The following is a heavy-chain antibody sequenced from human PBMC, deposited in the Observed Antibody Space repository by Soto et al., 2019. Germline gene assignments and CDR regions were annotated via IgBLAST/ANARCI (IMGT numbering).Heavy chain of an antibody. Sequence: PGGSLRLSCAASGFSSSSYAMNWVRQAPGKGLEWVSYISSSGSTIYYADSVKGRFTISRDNAKNSLYLQMNSLRAEDTAVYYCARASRLYGGNPRAVSYYFDYWGQGTLVTVSS. J-gene: IGHJ4*02. V-gene: IGHV3-48*03. CDR3: ARASRLYGGNPRAVSYYFDY. D-gene: IGHD2-15*01. CDR1: GFSSSSYA. CDR2: ISSSGSTI.